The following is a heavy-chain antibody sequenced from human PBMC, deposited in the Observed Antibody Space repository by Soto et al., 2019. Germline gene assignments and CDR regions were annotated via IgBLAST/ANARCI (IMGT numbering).Heavy chain of an antibody. CDR2: ISYDGSNK. V-gene: IGHV3-30*18. Sequence: HPGGSLRLSCAASGFTFSSYGMHWVRQAPGKGLEWVAVISYDGSNKYYADSVKGRFTISRDNPKNTLYLHMSSLRVEDTAVYYCAKSLYPSGYYYVPKSSFDHWGQGALVTASS. D-gene: IGHD3-22*01. CDR3: AKSLYPSGYYYVPKSSFDH. CDR1: GFTFSSYG. J-gene: IGHJ4*02.